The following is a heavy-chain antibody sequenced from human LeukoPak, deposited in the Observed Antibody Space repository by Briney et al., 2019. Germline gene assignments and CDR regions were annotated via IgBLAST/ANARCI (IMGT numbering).Heavy chain of an antibody. Sequence: PSETLSLACAVYGGSFSGYYWSWIRQPPGKGLEWIGEINHSGSTNYNPSLKSRVTISVDTSKNQFSLKLSSVTAADTAVYYCASRHPAASGTPFDPCGQGTLVTVSS. CDR2: INHSGST. D-gene: IGHD1-14*01. V-gene: IGHV4-34*01. CDR1: GGSFSGYY. CDR3: ASRHPAASGTPFDP. J-gene: IGHJ5*02.